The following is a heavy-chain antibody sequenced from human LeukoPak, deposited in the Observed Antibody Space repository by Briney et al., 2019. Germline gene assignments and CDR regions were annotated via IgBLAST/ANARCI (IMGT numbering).Heavy chain of an antibody. CDR3: ARDEGPYSSGWAFDY. CDR2: IYSGGST. D-gene: IGHD6-19*01. J-gene: IGHJ4*02. V-gene: IGHV3-66*01. Sequence: PGGSLRLSCAASGFTVSSNYMSWVRQAPGKGLEWVSVIYSGGSTYYADSVKGRFTISRDNSKNTLYLQMNSLRAEDTAVYYCARDEGPYSSGWAFDYWGQGTLVTVSS. CDR1: GFTVSSNY.